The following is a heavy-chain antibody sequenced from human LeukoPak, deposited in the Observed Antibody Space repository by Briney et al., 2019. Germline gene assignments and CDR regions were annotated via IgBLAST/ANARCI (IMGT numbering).Heavy chain of an antibody. D-gene: IGHD1-26*01. V-gene: IGHV4-61*02. J-gene: IGHJ1*01. CDR3: ARSFDRPGIVGATYQH. CDR2: IYTSGST. Sequence: SQTLSLTCTVSGGSISSGSYYWSWIRQPAGKGLEWIGRIYTSGSTNYHPSLKSRVTISVDTSKNQFSLKLSSVTAADTAVYYCARSFDRPGIVGATYQHWGQGTLVTVSS. CDR1: GGSISSGSYY.